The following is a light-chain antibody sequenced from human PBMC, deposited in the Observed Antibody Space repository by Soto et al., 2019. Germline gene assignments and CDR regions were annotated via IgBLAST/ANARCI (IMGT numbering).Light chain of an antibody. CDR1: QSVSSY. J-gene: IGKJ1*01. Sequence: EVVLTQSPATLSLSPGERATLSCRASQSVSSYLAWYQQKPGQAPRLLIYDAFNRATGSPARFSGSGSGTDFTLTISSLEPEDFAVYDCQQRSNWPAWTFGQGTKVEIK. CDR3: QQRSNWPAWT. V-gene: IGKV3-11*01. CDR2: DAF.